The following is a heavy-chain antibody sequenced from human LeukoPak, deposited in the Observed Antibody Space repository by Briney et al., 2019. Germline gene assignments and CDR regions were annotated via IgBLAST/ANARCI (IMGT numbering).Heavy chain of an antibody. CDR2: IYYSGST. D-gene: IGHD3-3*01. Sequence: SETLSLTCTVSGGSISSSSYYWGWIRQPPGKGLEWIGSIYYSGSTYYNPSLKSRVTISVDTSKNQFSLKLSSVTAADTAVYYCARLEFDDFWSGYYDRGYYFDYWGQGTLVTVSS. CDR1: GGSISSSSYY. CDR3: ARLEFDDFWSGYYDRGYYFDY. J-gene: IGHJ4*02. V-gene: IGHV4-39*01.